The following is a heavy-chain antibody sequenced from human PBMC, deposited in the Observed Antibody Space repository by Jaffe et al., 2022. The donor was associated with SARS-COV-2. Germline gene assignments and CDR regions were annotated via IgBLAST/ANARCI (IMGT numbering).Heavy chain of an antibody. D-gene: IGHD2-21*02. CDR1: GFTFDDYA. CDR3: AKDMGDALVPATAILGFDY. J-gene: IGHJ4*02. CDR2: ISWNSGSI. Sequence: EVQLVESGGGLVQPGRSLRLSCAASGFTFDDYAMHWVRQAPGKGLEWVSGISWNSGSIGYADSVKGRFTISRDNAKNSLYLQMNSLRAEDTALYYCAKDMGDALVPATAILGFDYWGQGTLVTVSS. V-gene: IGHV3-9*01.